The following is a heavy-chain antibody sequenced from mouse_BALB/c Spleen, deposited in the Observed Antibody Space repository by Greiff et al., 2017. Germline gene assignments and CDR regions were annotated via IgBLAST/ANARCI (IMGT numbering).Heavy chain of an antibody. D-gene: IGHD2-4*01. V-gene: IGHV14-3*02. J-gene: IGHJ2*01. CDR3: ARGDYDGFDY. Sequence: EVKLMESGAELVKPGASVKLSCTASGFNIKDTSMHWVKQRPEQGLAWIGRIDPANGNTKYAPKFQGKATITADTSSNTAYLQLSSLTSEDTAGYDCARGDYDGFDYWGQGTTLTVSA. CDR2: IDPANGNT. CDR1: GFNIKDTS.